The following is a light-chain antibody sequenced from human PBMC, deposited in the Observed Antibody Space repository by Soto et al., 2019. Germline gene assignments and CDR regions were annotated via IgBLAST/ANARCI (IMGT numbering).Light chain of an antibody. CDR2: SAS. V-gene: IGKV1-39*01. CDR3: QQYYSTPRT. Sequence: DIQMTQSPASLSASAGDRVTITCRASQSVSSYLTWYQQRPGKAPKLLIYSASSLQSGVPARFSASGSGTEFTLTISSLQSEDFATYHCQQYYSTPRTFGGGTKVDIK. CDR1: QSVSSY. J-gene: IGKJ4*01.